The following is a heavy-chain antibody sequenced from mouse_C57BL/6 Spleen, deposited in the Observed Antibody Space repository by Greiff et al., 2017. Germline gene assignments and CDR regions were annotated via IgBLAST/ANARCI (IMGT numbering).Heavy chain of an antibody. D-gene: IGHD2-4*01. V-gene: IGHV1-50*01. Sequence: VQLQQSGAELVKPGASVKLSCKASGYTFTSYWMQWVKQRPGQGLEWIGEIDPSDSYTNYNQKFKGKATLTVDTSSSTAYMQLSSLTSEDSAVYYCARGGYDYDERYYFDYWGQGTTLTVSS. CDR3: ARGGYDYDERYYFDY. J-gene: IGHJ2*01. CDR2: IDPSDSYT. CDR1: GYTFTSYW.